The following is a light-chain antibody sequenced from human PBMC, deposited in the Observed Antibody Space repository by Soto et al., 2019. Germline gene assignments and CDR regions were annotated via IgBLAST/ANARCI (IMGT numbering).Light chain of an antibody. J-gene: IGKJ1*01. CDR3: QRHNNKPQAWA. CDR2: SAS. Sequence: MTQSPSTLSVSAGERATISCRASQSVSSSLAWYQQKPGQAPKLLIYSASARATGIPARLSGSGSGTEFALTISIRQFEDFAVYSCQRHNNKPQAWAFGQGTKVDIK. V-gene: IGKV3-15*01. CDR1: QSVSSS.